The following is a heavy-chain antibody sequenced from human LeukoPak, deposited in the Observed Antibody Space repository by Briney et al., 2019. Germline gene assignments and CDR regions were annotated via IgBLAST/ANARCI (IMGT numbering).Heavy chain of an antibody. Sequence: PSETLSLTCTVSGGSISSYYWSWIRQPAGKGLEWLGYIYYSGSTNYNPSLKSRVTISVDTSKNQFSLKLSSVTAADTAVYYCARRTRGSGSYLYWGQGTLVTVSS. V-gene: IGHV4-59*08. CDR3: ARRTRGSGSYLY. J-gene: IGHJ4*02. CDR2: IYYSGST. D-gene: IGHD3-10*01. CDR1: GGSISSYY.